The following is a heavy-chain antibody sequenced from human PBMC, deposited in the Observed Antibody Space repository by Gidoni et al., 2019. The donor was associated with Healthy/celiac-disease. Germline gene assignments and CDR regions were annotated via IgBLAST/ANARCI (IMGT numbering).Heavy chain of an antibody. CDR2: ISGSGGST. J-gene: IGHJ4*02. Sequence: EVQLLESGGGLVQPGGSLRLSCAASGFTFSSYAMRWVRQAPGTGLEWVSAISGSGGSTYYEDSVKGRFTISRDNSKNTLYLQMNSLRAEDTAVYYCAKGKDGYNSPFDYWGQGTLVTVSS. V-gene: IGHV3-23*01. D-gene: IGHD5-12*01. CDR1: GFTFSSYA. CDR3: AKGKDGYNSPFDY.